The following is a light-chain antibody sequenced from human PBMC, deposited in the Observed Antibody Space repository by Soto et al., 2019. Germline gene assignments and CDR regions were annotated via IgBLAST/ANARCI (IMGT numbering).Light chain of an antibody. CDR1: SSDVGGYNF. V-gene: IGLV2-8*01. Sequence: QSVLAQPPSACGSPGQSVTIYCTGASSDVGGYNFVSWYQQHPGKAPKLMIYDVTKRPSGVPDRFSGSKSGNTASLTVSGLQADDEADYYCSSYAGSSVPVAFGGGTKVTVL. CDR3: SSYAGSSVPVA. CDR2: DVT. J-gene: IGLJ2*01.